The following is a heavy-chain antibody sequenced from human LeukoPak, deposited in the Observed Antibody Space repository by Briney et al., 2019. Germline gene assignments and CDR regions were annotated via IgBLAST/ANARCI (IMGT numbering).Heavy chain of an antibody. V-gene: IGHV3-13*01. CDR2: IGTAGDT. CDR3: ARPGGGEEFDY. D-gene: IGHD2-21*01. CDR1: GFTFSSYD. J-gene: IGHJ4*02. Sequence: PGGSLRLSCAASGFTFSSYDMHWVRQATGKGLEWVSAIGTAGDTYYPGSVKGRFTISRENAKNSLYLQMNSLRAGDTAVYYCARPGGGEEFDYWGQGTLVTVSS.